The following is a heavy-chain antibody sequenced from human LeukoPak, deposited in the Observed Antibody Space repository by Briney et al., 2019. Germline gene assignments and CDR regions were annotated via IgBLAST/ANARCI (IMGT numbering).Heavy chain of an antibody. CDR1: GFTFSSYA. V-gene: IGHV3-23*01. CDR3: AKVETPGYCSSTSCYRGGGTMPGAFDI. J-gene: IGHJ3*02. Sequence: GGSLRLACAASGFTFSSYAMSWVRQAPGKGLEWVSAISGSGGSTYYADSVKGRFTISRDNSKNTLYLQMNSLRAEDTAVYYCAKVETPGYCSSTSCYRGGGTMPGAFDIWGQGTRVTVSS. CDR2: ISGSGGST. D-gene: IGHD2-2*02.